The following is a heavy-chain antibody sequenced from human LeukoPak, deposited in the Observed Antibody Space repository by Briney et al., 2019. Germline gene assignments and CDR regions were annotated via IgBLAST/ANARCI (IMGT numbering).Heavy chain of an antibody. D-gene: IGHD2-21*02. V-gene: IGHV4-59*01. CDR3: ARDKEVTNYYYNGLDV. CDR2: VYRSGST. Sequence: KVSETLCLTCTVSGISISTSHWSWIRQPPGKGLEWIGYVYRSGSTNYNPSLKSRVTISVNTSKNQLSLRLSSVTTADTAVYYCARDKEVTNYYYNGLDVWGQGTTVTISS. CDR1: GISISTSH. J-gene: IGHJ6*02.